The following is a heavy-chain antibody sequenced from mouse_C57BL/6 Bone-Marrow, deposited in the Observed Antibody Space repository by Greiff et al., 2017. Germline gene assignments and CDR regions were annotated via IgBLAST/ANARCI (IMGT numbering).Heavy chain of an antibody. CDR2: ISYDGSN. J-gene: IGHJ2*01. CDR3: ARRGDYYFDY. Sequence: EVQLQQSGPGLVKPSQSLSLTCSVTGYSITSGYYWNWIRQFPGNKLEWMGYISYDGSNNYNPSLKNRISITRDTSKNQFFLKLNSATTEDTATYYCARRGDYYFDYWGQGTTLTVSS. CDR1: GYSITSGYY. V-gene: IGHV3-6*01.